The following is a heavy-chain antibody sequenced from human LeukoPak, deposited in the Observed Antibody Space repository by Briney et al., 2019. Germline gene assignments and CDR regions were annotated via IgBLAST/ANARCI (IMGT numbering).Heavy chain of an antibody. J-gene: IGHJ5*02. V-gene: IGHV4-59*08. CDR3: ARHLPSARWFDP. CDR1: GGSITNYY. Sequence: PSETLSLTCTVSGGSITNYYWSWIRQPPGKGLEWIGYIYYSGSTNYNPSLKSRVTISVDTSKNQFSLTLSSVTAADTAVYFCARHLPSARWFDPWGQGTLVTVSS. CDR2: IYYSGST.